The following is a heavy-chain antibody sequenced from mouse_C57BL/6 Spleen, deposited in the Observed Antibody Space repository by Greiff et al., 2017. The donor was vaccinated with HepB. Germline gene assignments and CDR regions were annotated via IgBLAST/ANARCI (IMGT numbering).Heavy chain of an antibody. Sequence: VQLQQSGAELVRPGASVTLSCKASGYTFTDYEMHWVKQTPVHGLEWIGAIDPETGGTAYNQKFKGKAILTADKASSTAYMELRSLTSEDSAVYYCTRWANWYYWGQGTTLTVSS. CDR1: GYTFTDYE. CDR2: IDPETGGT. D-gene: IGHD4-1*01. CDR3: TRWANWYY. J-gene: IGHJ2*01. V-gene: IGHV1-15*01.